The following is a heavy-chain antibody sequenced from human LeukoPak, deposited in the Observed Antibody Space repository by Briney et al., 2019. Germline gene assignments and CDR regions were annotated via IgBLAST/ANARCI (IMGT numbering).Heavy chain of an antibody. CDR1: GFTFSSYA. CDR3: AKDNDFWSGRAPFDY. D-gene: IGHD3-3*01. Sequence: PGGSLRLSCAASGFTFSSYAMSWVRQAPGKGLEWVSAISGSGGSTYYADSVKGRFTISRDNSKNTLYLQMNSLRAEDMAVYYCAKDNDFWSGRAPFDYWGQGTLVTVSS. J-gene: IGHJ4*02. CDR2: ISGSGGST. V-gene: IGHV3-23*01.